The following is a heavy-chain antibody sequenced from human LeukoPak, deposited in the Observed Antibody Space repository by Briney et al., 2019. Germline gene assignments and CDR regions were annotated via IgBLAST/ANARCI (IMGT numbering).Heavy chain of an antibody. Sequence: SETLSLTCSVYGGSFSGYFWTYIRRPPGKGLEWIGEINHRGSTSYNPSLKSRVTISRDTSKNQFSLRLTSVTAADTAVYYCARGSIYYGDSSAYFDYWGQGSLVTVSS. V-gene: IGHV4-34*01. CDR3: ARGSIYYGDSSAYFDY. CDR2: INHRGST. D-gene: IGHD3-22*01. CDR1: GGSFSGYF. J-gene: IGHJ4*02.